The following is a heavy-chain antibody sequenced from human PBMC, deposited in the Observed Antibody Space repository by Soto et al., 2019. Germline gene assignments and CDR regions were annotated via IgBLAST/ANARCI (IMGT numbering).Heavy chain of an antibody. CDR3: ARGARIAAAGNWFDP. Sequence: KASETLSLTCAVYGGSFSGYYWSWIRQPPGKGLEWIGEINHSGSTNYNPSLKSRVTISVDTSKNQFSLKLSSVTAADTAVYYCARGARIAAAGNWFDPWGQGTLVTV. J-gene: IGHJ5*02. D-gene: IGHD6-13*01. CDR1: GGSFSGYY. V-gene: IGHV4-34*01. CDR2: INHSGST.